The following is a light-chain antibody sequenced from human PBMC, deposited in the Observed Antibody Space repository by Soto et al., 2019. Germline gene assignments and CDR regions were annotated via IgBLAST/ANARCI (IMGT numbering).Light chain of an antibody. Sequence: EIVMTQSPATLSVSPGERATLSCRASQAVSSNLAWYQQKPGQAPRLLIYAASTRAAGIPDRFSGSGSGTGFTLTITSLQSEDFVVYYCQHYNNWPFTFGPGTKVDIK. CDR1: QAVSSN. V-gene: IGKV3-15*01. J-gene: IGKJ3*01. CDR2: AAS. CDR3: QHYNNWPFT.